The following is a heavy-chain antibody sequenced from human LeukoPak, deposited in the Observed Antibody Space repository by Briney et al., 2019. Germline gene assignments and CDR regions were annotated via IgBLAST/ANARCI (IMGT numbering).Heavy chain of an antibody. D-gene: IGHD5-12*01. Sequence: ASMKVSCKASGFTFTNYFMHWVRQAPGQGLEWVGMIKPSDGTTRYAQRFQGRVTMTSDTSTTTLYMDLSSLRAEDTAVYSCARAVDQDFDYWGQGTLVTVSS. CDR2: IKPSDGTT. V-gene: IGHV1-46*01. CDR1: GFTFTNYF. J-gene: IGHJ4*02. CDR3: ARAVDQDFDY.